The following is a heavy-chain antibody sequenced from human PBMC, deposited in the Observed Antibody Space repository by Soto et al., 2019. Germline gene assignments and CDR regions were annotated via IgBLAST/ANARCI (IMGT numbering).Heavy chain of an antibody. D-gene: IGHD2-2*01. J-gene: IGHJ4*02. CDR1: GFTFSSYG. CDR2: IWYDGSNK. CDR3: AREGYCSSTSCYYFDY. V-gene: IGHV3-33*01. Sequence: QVQLVESGGGVVQPGRSLRLSCAASGFTFSSYGMHWVRQAPGKGLEWVAVIWYDGSNKYYADSVKGRFTISRDNSKNTLYLQMNSLRAEDTAVYYCAREGYCSSTSCYYFDYWGQGTLVTVSS.